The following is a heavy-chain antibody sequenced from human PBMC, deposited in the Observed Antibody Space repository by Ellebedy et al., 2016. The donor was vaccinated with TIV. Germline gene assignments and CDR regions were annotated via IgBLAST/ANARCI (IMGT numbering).Heavy chain of an antibody. V-gene: IGHV3-7*03. CDR3: AREGDYGDYSPGQYAMDV. J-gene: IGHJ6*02. Sequence: GGSLRLSCAVSGFSFRSYWMTWVRQAPGKGLEWVANIYQDGSEKYYVDSVKGRFTISRDNAKNSLYLQMNSLRVEDTAVYYCAREGDYGDYSPGQYAMDVWGQGTTVTVS. D-gene: IGHD4-17*01. CDR1: GFSFRSYW. CDR2: IYQDGSEK.